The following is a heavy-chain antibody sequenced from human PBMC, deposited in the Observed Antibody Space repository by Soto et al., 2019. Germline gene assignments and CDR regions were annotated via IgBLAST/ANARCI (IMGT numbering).Heavy chain of an antibody. Sequence: QVQLVQSGAEVKKPGSSVKVSCKASGGTFSSYAISWVRQAPGQGLEWMGGIIPIFGTANYAQKFQGRVTITADKSTSTAYMELSSLRSEDTAVYYCARDQGGYSGYDPPYYYYYGMDVWGQGTTVTVS. V-gene: IGHV1-69*06. D-gene: IGHD5-12*01. CDR2: IIPIFGTA. CDR1: GGTFSSYA. CDR3: ARDQGGYSGYDPPYYYYYGMDV. J-gene: IGHJ6*02.